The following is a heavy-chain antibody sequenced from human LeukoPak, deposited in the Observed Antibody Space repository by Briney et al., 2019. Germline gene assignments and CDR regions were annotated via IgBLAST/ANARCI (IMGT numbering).Heavy chain of an antibody. V-gene: IGHV4-4*07. Sequence: SETLSLSCTVSGGSTSSYFWSWIRQPAGKGLEWIGRIYISGTTNYNPSPKSRVTMSMDTSKNQFSLRLNSVTAADTAVYYCARGIPIASAWYYFDLWGQGTLVTVSS. CDR1: GGSTSSYF. CDR3: ARGIPIASAWYYFDL. D-gene: IGHD6-19*01. J-gene: IGHJ4*02. CDR2: IYISGTT.